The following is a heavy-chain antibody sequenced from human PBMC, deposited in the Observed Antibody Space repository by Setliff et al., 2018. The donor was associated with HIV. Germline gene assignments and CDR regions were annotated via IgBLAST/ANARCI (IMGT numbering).Heavy chain of an antibody. CDR2: INVGKGDT. CDR3: ARGALLAVFDFDH. D-gene: IGHD3-10*01. Sequence: ASVKVSCKASGYTFTTYSIHWVRQAPGQSLEWMGWINVGKGDTKYSQELQGRITITRDTSANTAYMELSSLRSDDTAVYFCARGALLAVFDFDHWGQGTQVTVSS. CDR1: GYTFTTYS. V-gene: IGHV1-3*01. J-gene: IGHJ4*02.